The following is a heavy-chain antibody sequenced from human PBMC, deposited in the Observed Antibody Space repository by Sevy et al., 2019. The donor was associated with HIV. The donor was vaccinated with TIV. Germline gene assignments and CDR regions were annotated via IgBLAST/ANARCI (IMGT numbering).Heavy chain of an antibody. J-gene: IGHJ6*02. CDR2: IKQDGSEK. D-gene: IGHD3-22*01. V-gene: IGHV3-7*01. CDR1: GFTFSSYW. CDR3: ARDYRNNYYDSSGTNYYYGMDV. Sequence: GGSLRLSCAASGFTFSSYWMSWVRQAPGKGLEWVANIKQDGSEKYYVDSVKGRFTISRDNAKNSLYLQMNSLRAEDTAVYYCARDYRNNYYDSSGTNYYYGMDVWGQGTTVTVSS.